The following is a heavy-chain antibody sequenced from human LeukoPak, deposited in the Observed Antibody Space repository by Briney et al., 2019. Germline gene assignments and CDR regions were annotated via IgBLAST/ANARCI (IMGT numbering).Heavy chain of an antibody. Sequence: SETLSLTCSVSGDSISSYYWSWIRQPPGKGLEWIGYIYYSGSTNYNPSLKSRVTMSVDTSKNQFSLKLSSVTAADTAVYYCARADCSGGSCYAFDIWGQGTMVTVSS. CDR3: ARADCSGGSCYAFDI. J-gene: IGHJ3*02. V-gene: IGHV4-59*01. D-gene: IGHD2-15*01. CDR1: GDSISSYY. CDR2: IYYSGST.